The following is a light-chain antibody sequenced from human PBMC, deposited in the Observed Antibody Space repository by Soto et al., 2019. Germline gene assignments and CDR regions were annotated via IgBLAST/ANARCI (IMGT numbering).Light chain of an antibody. CDR3: CSYAGSSTYV. J-gene: IGLJ1*01. CDR2: EVT. V-gene: IGLV2-14*01. Sequence: QSVLTQPASVSGSPGQSITISCTGTSTDIGAYNYVSWYQQHPGKAPKLLIYEVTNRPSGVSNRFSGSKSGNTASLTISGLQAEDEANYYCCSYAGSSTYVFGTGTKLTVL. CDR1: STDIGAYNY.